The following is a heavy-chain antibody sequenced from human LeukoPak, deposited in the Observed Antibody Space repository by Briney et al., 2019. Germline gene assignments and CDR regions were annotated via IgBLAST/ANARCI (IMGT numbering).Heavy chain of an antibody. Sequence: GGSLRLSCAASGFTFDDYAMHWVRQAPGKGLEWVSGISWNSGSIGYADSVKGRFTISRDNAKNSLYLQMNSLRAEDMALYYCARSPLGELSSFDYWGQGTLVTVSS. D-gene: IGHD3-16*02. CDR1: GFTFDDYA. CDR2: ISWNSGSI. CDR3: ARSPLGELSSFDY. V-gene: IGHV3-9*03. J-gene: IGHJ4*02.